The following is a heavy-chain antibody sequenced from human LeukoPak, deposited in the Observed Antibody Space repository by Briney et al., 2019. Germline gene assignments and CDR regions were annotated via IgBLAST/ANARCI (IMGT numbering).Heavy chain of an antibody. CDR1: GASISGSGYY. D-gene: IGHD1-26*01. CDR2: IYSSGST. V-gene: IGHV4-39*01. J-gene: IGHJ4*02. CDR3: AKSGGYGLIDY. Sequence: SETLSLTCTVSGASISGSGYYWGWIRQPPGKGLEWIGSIYSSGSTYYNASLQSRVTISIETSKNQISLRLNSVTAADTAMYYCAKSGGYGLIDYWGQGTLATVSS.